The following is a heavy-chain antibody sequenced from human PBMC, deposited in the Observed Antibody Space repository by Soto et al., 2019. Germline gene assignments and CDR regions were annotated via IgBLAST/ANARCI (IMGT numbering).Heavy chain of an antibody. CDR1: RVTFSNFSNYA. CDR3: ATVGIAARPDYYYYMDV. J-gene: IGHJ6*03. V-gene: IGHV3-23*01. Sequence: GGSLRLSCAASRVTFSNFSNYAMHWVRQAPGKGLEWVSGINSGGDITYYADSVKGRFTISRDDSKNTLYLQMNSLKAEDTAVYYCATVGIAARPDYYYYMDVWGNGTTVTVSS. CDR2: INSGGDIT. D-gene: IGHD6-6*01.